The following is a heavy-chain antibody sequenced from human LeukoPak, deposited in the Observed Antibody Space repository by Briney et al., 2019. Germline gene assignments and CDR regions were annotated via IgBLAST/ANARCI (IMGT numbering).Heavy chain of an antibody. V-gene: IGHV3-30*04. J-gene: IGHJ6*03. D-gene: IGHD6-13*01. CDR1: GFTFSSYA. Sequence: GGSLRLSCAASGFTFSSYAMHWVRQAPGKGLEWVAVISYDGSNKYYADSVKGRFTISRDNSKNTLYLQMNSLRAEDTAVYYCARDAIVHSSSFYYYYMDVWGKGTTVTVSS. CDR2: ISYDGSNK. CDR3: ARDAIVHSSSFYYYYMDV.